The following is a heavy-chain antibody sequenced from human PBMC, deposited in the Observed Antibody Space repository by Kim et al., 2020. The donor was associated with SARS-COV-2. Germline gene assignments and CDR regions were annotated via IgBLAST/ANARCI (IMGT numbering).Heavy chain of an antibody. D-gene: IGHD3-10*01. Sequence: TNYAQKFQGRVTMTRDTSISTAYMELSRLRSDDTAVYYCARLGRSDAFDIWGQGTMVTVSS. V-gene: IGHV1-2*02. CDR2: T. CDR3: ARLGRSDAFDI. J-gene: IGHJ3*02.